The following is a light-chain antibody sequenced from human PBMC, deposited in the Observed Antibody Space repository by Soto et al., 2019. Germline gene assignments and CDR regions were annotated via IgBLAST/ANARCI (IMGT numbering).Light chain of an antibody. J-gene: IGKJ2*01. V-gene: IGKV1-39*01. CDR3: QQSYSTPT. CDR2: ASS. CDR1: QSVSIY. Sequence: DIQMTQSPSSLSASVGDRVTITCRTSQSVSIYVNWYHQKPGKAPILLIYASSSLQSGVPSRFSGSGSGTDFTLTISSLEPEDFATYYCQQSYSTPTFGQGTKVDIK.